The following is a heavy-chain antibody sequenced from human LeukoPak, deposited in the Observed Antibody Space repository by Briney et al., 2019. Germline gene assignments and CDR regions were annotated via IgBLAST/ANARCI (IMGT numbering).Heavy chain of an antibody. J-gene: IGHJ5*02. D-gene: IGHD3-3*01. CDR1: GYSISSGYY. CDR2: IYHSGST. CDR3: AGTYCDFWSGYYEVNWFDP. Sequence: SETLSLTCTVSGYSISSGYYWGWIRQPPGKGLEWIGSIYHSGSTYYNPSLKSRVTISVDTSKNQFSLKLSSVTAADTAVYYCAGTYCDFWSGYYEVNWFDPWGQGTLVTVSS. V-gene: IGHV4-38-2*02.